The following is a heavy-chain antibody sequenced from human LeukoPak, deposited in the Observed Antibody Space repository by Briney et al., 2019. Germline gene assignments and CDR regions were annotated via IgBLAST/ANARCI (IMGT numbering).Heavy chain of an antibody. J-gene: IGHJ4*02. Sequence: PSETLSLTCTVSGGSISSSSYYWGWIRQPPGKGLEWIGSIYYSGSTYYNPSLKSRVTISVDTSKNQFSLKLSSVTAADTAVYYCARWKGGIRSFFDYWGQGTLVTVSS. V-gene: IGHV4-39*01. CDR3: ARWKGGIRSFFDY. CDR2: IYYSGST. CDR1: GGSISSSSYY. D-gene: IGHD1-1*01.